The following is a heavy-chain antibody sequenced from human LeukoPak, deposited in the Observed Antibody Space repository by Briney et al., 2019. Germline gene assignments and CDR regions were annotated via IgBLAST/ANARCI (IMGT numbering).Heavy chain of an antibody. D-gene: IGHD5-18*01. CDR1: GYSISSGYY. J-gene: IGHJ4*02. Sequence: SETLSLTCTVSGYSISSGYYWGWIRQPPGKGLEWIGNIYHSGSTYYNPSLKSRVSISVDTSKNQFSLKLSSVTAADTAVYYCARRSYGIYYFDYWGQGTLVTVSS. V-gene: IGHV4-38-2*02. CDR3: ARRSYGIYYFDY. CDR2: IYHSGST.